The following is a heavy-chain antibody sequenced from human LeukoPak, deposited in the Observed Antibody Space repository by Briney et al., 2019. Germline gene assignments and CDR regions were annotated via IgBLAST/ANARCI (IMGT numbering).Heavy chain of an antibody. V-gene: IGHV3-74*01. CDR2: INTDGSST. Sequence: QPGGSLRLSCVASGFTFSSYWMHWVRQAPGKGLVWVSRINTDGSSTSYADSVKGRFTISRDNAKNTLYLQMNSLRAEDTAVYYCARLDSGYYYFDYWGQGTLVTVSS. J-gene: IGHJ4*02. CDR1: GFTFSSYW. CDR3: ARLDSGYYYFDY. D-gene: IGHD3-22*01.